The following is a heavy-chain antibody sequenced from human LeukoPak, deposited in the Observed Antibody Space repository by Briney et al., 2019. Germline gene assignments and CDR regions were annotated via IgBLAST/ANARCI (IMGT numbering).Heavy chain of an antibody. CDR1: GFTFSSYS. V-gene: IGHV3-48*04. CDR3: ARGYSSGRSAVDY. J-gene: IGHJ4*02. D-gene: IGHD6-19*01. Sequence: GGSLRLSCAASGFTFSSYSMNWVRQAPGKGLEWVSYISSSSSTIYYADSVKGRFTISRDNAQNSLYLQMNSLRAEDTAVYYCARGYSSGRSAVDYWGQGTLVTVSS. CDR2: ISSSSSTI.